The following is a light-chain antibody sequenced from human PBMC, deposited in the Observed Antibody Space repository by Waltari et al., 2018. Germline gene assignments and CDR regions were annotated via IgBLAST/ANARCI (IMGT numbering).Light chain of an antibody. V-gene: IGLV3-1*01. CDR2: QDV. J-gene: IGLJ1*01. CDR1: ELEKRY. CDR3: QAWDSGVAGV. Sequence: SYDLIQSPSVSVSPGQTATITCSGDELEKRYVCWYQQKPGQSPVLVIYQDVRRPSEIPQRFSGSNSGNTATLTISGTQPMDEADYYWQAWDSGVAGVFGTGTKVTVL.